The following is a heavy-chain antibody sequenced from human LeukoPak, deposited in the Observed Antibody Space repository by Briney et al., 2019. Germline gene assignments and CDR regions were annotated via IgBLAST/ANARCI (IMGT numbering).Heavy chain of an antibody. D-gene: IGHD3-16*01. CDR1: GFTFSTYS. CDR3: AKDSPCFGIVFDS. CDR2: ITDGGGNK. V-gene: IGHV3-23*01. Sequence: GGSLRLSCAASGFTFSTYSMSWVRQAPGKGLEWVSTITDGGGNKDYADSAKGRFTISRDNSKNTVYLQMNSLRAEDTAVYYCAKDSPCFGIVFDSWGQGTLVTVSS. J-gene: IGHJ4*02.